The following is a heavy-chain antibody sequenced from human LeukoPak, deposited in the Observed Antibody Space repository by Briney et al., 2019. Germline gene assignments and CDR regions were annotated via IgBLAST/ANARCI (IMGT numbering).Heavy chain of an antibody. CDR2: IHSTGTT. V-gene: IGHV4-4*08. D-gene: IGHD3-16*02. CDR3: ARSEYVWGGYRLDF. CDR1: GASISRHY. J-gene: IGHJ4*02. Sequence: KPSETLSLTCFVSGASISRHYWTWMRHTPGQGLHWIGYIHSTGTTNYNPSLKSRVTMSLDTSKNQFSLRLNSVAAADTAVYYCARSEYVWGGYRLDFWGQGALVTVSS.